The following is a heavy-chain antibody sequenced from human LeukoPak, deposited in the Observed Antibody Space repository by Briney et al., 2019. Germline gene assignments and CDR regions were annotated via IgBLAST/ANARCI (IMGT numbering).Heavy chain of an antibody. D-gene: IGHD3-22*01. CDR1: GGSIRDTSFY. CDR3: ARCSHDSTKCFDP. V-gene: IGHV4-39*01. Sequence: SETLSLTCSVSGGSIRDTSFYWGCIRQPPGKGLEWIGNIHYTGSTYYNPSLESRVTIVVDTSKNQFSLNLRSVTAADTAVYFCARCSHDSTKCFDPWGQGILVTVSS. CDR2: IHYTGST. J-gene: IGHJ5*02.